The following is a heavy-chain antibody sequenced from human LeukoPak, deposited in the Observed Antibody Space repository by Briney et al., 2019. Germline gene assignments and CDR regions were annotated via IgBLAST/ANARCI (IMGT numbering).Heavy chain of an antibody. V-gene: IGHV3-30*18. CDR3: AKDRGDYYDSSGYYSGGFDI. CDR1: GFTFSSYG. D-gene: IGHD3-22*01. J-gene: IGHJ3*02. Sequence: GGSLRLSCAASGFTFSSYGMHWVRQAPGKGLEWVAVISCDGSNKYYADSVKGRFTISRDNSKNTLYLQMNSLRAEDTAVYYCAKDRGDYYDSSGYYSGGFDIWGQGTMVTVSS. CDR2: ISCDGSNK.